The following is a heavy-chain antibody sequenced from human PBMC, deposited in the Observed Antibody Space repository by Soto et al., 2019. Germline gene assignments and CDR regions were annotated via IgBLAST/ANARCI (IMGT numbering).Heavy chain of an antibody. CDR1: GFTFSRYW. J-gene: IGHJ6*02. CDR2: INSDGSST. Sequence: EVQLVESGGGLVQPGGSLRLSCAASGFTFSRYWRHWVRQAPGKGLVWVSRINSDGSSTSYADSVKGRFTISRDNAKKTRYMQRNGLGAEDMAVYYGAKGEGRGGVLYEGSGSYLTHYGIDVWGQGTTVTVSS. D-gene: IGHD3-10*01. CDR3: AKGEGRGGVLYEGSGSYLTHYGIDV. V-gene: IGHV3-74*01.